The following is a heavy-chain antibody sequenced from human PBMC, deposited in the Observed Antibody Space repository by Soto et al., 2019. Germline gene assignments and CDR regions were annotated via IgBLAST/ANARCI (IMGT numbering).Heavy chain of an antibody. CDR2: IYYSGSA. CDR3: ARVMDSSGSKTGYYFDY. Sequence: SETLSLTCTVSGGSISSSDYYWGWIRQPPGKGLEWIGNIYYSGSASYNPSLKSRVTISVDTSKNQFSLKLSSVTAADTAVYYCARVMDSSGSKTGYYFDYWGQGTLVTVSS. D-gene: IGHD3-22*01. CDR1: GGSISSSDYY. V-gene: IGHV4-39*07. J-gene: IGHJ4*02.